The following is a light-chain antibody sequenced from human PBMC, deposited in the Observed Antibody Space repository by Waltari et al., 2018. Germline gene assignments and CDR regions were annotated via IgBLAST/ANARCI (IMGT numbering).Light chain of an antibody. V-gene: IGLV1-44*01. CDR2: GHN. CDR1: SSNIGTNS. Sequence: QSVLTQPPSASGTPGQRVTISCSGSSSNIGTNSVNWYQQPPGTAPNLLIYGHNQRPTGVPDRFSGSKSGSSASLAISGLQSEDEADYYCAAWDDSLSGLVFGGGTKVTVL. CDR3: AAWDDSLSGLV. J-gene: IGLJ3*02.